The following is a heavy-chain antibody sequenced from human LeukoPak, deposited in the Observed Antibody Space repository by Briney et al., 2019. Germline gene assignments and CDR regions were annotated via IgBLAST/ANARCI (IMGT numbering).Heavy chain of an antibody. Sequence: ASVKVSCKASGYTFTSYATNWVRQAPGQGLEWMGWINTNTGNPTYAQGFTGRFVFSLDTSVSTAYLQISSLKAEDTAVYYCACHFRGAIPFNYYYYYMDVWGKGTTVTVSS. D-gene: IGHD3-10*01. CDR2: INTNTGNP. CDR1: GYTFTSYA. CDR3: ACHFRGAIPFNYYYYYMDV. V-gene: IGHV7-4-1*02. J-gene: IGHJ6*03.